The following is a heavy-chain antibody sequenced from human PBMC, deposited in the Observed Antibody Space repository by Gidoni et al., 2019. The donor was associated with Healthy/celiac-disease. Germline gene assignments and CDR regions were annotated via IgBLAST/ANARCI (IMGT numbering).Heavy chain of an antibody. D-gene: IGHD3-22*01. CDR2: ISGSGCST. V-gene: IGHV3-23*04. CDR1: GFTFSSYA. J-gene: IGHJ4*02. Sequence: EVQLVESGGGLVQPGGSLRLSCAASGFTFSSYAMSWVRQAPGKGLEWVSAISGSGCSTYSADSVKGRFTISRDNSKNTLYLQMNSLRAEDTAVYYCAKDAVYDSSGYPSYYFDYWGQGTLVTVSS. CDR3: AKDAVYDSSGYPSYYFDY.